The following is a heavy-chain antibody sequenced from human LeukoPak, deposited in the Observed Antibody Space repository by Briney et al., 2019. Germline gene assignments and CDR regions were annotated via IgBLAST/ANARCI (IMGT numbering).Heavy chain of an antibody. CDR3: AKDSGSGILLWATSDFQH. J-gene: IGHJ1*01. CDR1: GFTFSSYG. Sequence: GGSLRLSCAASGFTFSSYGMSWVRQGPGKGLEWVSAISGSGGSTYYADSVKGRFTISRDNSKNTLYLQMNILRAEDTAVYYCAKDSGSGILLWATSDFQHWGQGTLVTVSS. D-gene: IGHD3-10*01. V-gene: IGHV3-23*01. CDR2: ISGSGGST.